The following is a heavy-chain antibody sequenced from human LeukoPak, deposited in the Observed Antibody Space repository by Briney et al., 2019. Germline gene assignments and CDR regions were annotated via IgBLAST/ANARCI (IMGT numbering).Heavy chain of an antibody. CDR2: ISSSSSTI. D-gene: IGHD4-11*01. V-gene: IGHV3-48*01. Sequence: GGSLRLSCAASGFTFSNAWMSWVRQAPGKGLEWVSYISSSSSTIYYADSVKGRFTISRDNAKNSLYLQMNSLRAEDTAVYYCARILPRQYRPPYYYYMDIWGKGTTVTVSS. J-gene: IGHJ6*03. CDR1: GFTFSNAW. CDR3: ARILPRQYRPPYYYYMDI.